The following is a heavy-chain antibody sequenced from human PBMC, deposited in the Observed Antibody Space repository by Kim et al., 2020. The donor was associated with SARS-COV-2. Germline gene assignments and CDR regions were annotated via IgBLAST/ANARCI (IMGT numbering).Heavy chain of an antibody. V-gene: IGHV4-59*01. J-gene: IGHJ6*02. Sequence: SETLSLTCTVSGGSISSYYWSWIRQPPGKGLEWIGYIYYSGSTNYNPSLKSRVTISVDTSKNQFSLKLSSVTAADTAVYYCARGAGYDILGGISGMDVWGQGTTVTVSS. CDR3: ARGAGYDILGGISGMDV. CDR2: IYYSGST. CDR1: GGSISSYY. D-gene: IGHD3-9*01.